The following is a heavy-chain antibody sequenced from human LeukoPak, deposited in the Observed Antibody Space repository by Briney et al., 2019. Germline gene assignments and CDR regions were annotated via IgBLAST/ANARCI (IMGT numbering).Heavy chain of an antibody. CDR1: GFIFDDYV. D-gene: IGHD5-18*01. CDR3: VKGYSSSWSGYFDS. J-gene: IGHJ4*02. Sequence: GGSLRLSCEASGFIFDDYVMYWVRHVPGKGIEWVSGITWDGYKIDYVESVKGRFTISRDNARNSLFLQMNRVRVEDTAFYYCVKGYSSSWSGYFDSWGQGTLVTVAS. V-gene: IGHV3-9*01. CDR2: ITWDGYKI.